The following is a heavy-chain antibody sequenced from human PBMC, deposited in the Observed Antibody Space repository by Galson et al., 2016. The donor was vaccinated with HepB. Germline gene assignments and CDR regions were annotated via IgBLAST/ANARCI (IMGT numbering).Heavy chain of an antibody. CDR3: AKDSGAYYYDSSGYRRNAFDI. J-gene: IGHJ3*02. D-gene: IGHD3-22*01. CDR1: GFTLDHYA. Sequence: SLRLSCAASGFTLDHYAMHWVRQAPGKGLEWVSGISWNSGSIGYADSVKGRFTIFRDNAKNSLYPQMNSLRAGDTALYYCAKDSGAYYYDSSGYRRNAFDIWGQGTMVTVSS. CDR2: ISWNSGSI. V-gene: IGHV3-9*01.